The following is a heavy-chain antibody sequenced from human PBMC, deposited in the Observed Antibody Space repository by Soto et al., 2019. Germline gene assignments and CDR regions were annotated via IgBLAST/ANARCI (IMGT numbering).Heavy chain of an antibody. J-gene: IGHJ4*02. D-gene: IGHD3-16*02. CDR2: IYYSWST. CDR3: ARATYYDYIWGSYRPDPYFDY. V-gene: IGHV4-59*08. CDR1: GGSISSYY. Sequence: QVQLQESGPGLVKPSETLSLTCTVSGGSISSYYWSWIRQPPGKGLEWIGYIYYSWSTNYNPTLKSRVTISVDTSKNQVSLKLSSGTAADTAVYYCARATYYDYIWGSYRPDPYFDYWGQGTLVTVSS.